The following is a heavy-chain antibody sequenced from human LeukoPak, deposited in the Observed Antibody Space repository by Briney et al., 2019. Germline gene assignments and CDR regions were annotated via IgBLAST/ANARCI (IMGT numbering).Heavy chain of an antibody. V-gene: IGHV1-69*13. J-gene: IGHJ4*02. Sequence: SVKVSCKASGGTFSSYAISWVRQAPGQGLEWMGGIIPIFGTANYAQKFQGRVTITADESTSTAYMELSSLRSEDTAAYYCARGGHQRYFDWLSDYWGQGTLVTVSS. CDR1: GGTFSSYA. CDR3: ARGGHQRYFDWLSDY. D-gene: IGHD3-9*01. CDR2: IIPIFGTA.